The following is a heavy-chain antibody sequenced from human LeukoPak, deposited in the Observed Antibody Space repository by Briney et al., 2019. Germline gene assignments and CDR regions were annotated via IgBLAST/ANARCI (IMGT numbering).Heavy chain of an antibody. V-gene: IGHV3-53*01. CDR2: IYSGGST. CDR1: GFTVTDNY. Sequence: GGSLRLSCAVSGFTVTDNYMSWVRQAPGNGLEWVSVIYSGGSTYYADSVKGRFTISRDNSKNTLYLQMNSLRAEDTAVYYCARDPGYSYGYDYWGQGTLVTVSS. D-gene: IGHD5-18*01. J-gene: IGHJ4*02. CDR3: ARDPGYSYGYDY.